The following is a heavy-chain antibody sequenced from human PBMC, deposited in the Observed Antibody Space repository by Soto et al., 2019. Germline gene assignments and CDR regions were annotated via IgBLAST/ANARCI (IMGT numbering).Heavy chain of an antibody. CDR1: GYTFTSYY. D-gene: IGHD2-15*01. CDR2: INPSGGST. V-gene: IGHV1-46*03. J-gene: IGHJ4*02. Sequence: QVQLVQSGAEVKKPGASVKVSCKASGYTFTSYYMHWVRQAPGQGLEWMGIINPSGGSTSYAQKFQGRVTMTRDTSTSTVYTELSSLRSEDTAVYYGARVYCSGGSCYSVDYWGQGTLVTVSS. CDR3: ARVYCSGGSCYSVDY.